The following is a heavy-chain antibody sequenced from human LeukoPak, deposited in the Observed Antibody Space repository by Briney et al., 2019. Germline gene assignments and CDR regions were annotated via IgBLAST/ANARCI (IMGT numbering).Heavy chain of an antibody. CDR1: GFTFSSYL. CDR2: INQDGSEK. J-gene: IGHJ5*02. Sequence: TGGSLRLSCAASGFTFSSYLMSWVRQAPGKGLEWVANINQDGSEKYYVDSVKGRFTISRDNAKNSLSLQMNSLRADDTAVYYCATSRITIFGVIVPGGQGTLVTVSS. CDR3: ATSRITIFGVIVP. D-gene: IGHD3-3*01. V-gene: IGHV3-7*01.